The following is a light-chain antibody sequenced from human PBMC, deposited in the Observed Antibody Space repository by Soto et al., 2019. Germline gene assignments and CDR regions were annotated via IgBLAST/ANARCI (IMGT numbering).Light chain of an antibody. CDR3: QQYGSSRWT. CDR2: GAS. V-gene: IGKV3-20*01. CDR1: QSVNSR. Sequence: ESVLTQSPGTLSLSPGERATLSCRASQSVNSRLAWYQHKPGQAPRLLISGASSRATGIPDRFSGSGSATDFTLTISRLEPEDFAVYYCQQYGSSRWTFGQGTKVDIK. J-gene: IGKJ1*01.